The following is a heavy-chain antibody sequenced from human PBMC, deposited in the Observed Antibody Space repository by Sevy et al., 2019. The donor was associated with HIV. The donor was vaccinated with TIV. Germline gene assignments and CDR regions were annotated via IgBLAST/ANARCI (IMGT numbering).Heavy chain of an antibody. D-gene: IGHD1-26*01. J-gene: IGHJ4*02. CDR2: IKSNIDGATR. CDR3: TAGVGTSDFDY. V-gene: IGHV3-15*01. CDR1: GFTFNNAW. Sequence: GGSLRLSCEASGFTFNNAWMSWVRQAPGKGLEWVGRIKSNIDGATRDFAAPVKGRIAISRDDSKNTLYLQMNSLQTEDTAVYYSTAGVGTSDFDYWGRGVLVTVSS.